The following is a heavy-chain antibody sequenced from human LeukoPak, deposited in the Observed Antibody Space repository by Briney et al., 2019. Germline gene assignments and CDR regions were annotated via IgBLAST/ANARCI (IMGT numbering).Heavy chain of an antibody. CDR1: GFTFSSYS. CDR2: ISSSSSYI. J-gene: IGHJ4*02. D-gene: IGHD1-1*01. Sequence: GGSLRLSCAASGFTFSSYSMNWVRQAPGKGLEWVSSISSSSSYIYYADSVKGRFTISRDNAKNSLYLQMNSLRAEDTAVYYCAREKNERGHPMINDYWGQGTLVTVSS. V-gene: IGHV3-21*01. CDR3: AREKNERGHPMINDY.